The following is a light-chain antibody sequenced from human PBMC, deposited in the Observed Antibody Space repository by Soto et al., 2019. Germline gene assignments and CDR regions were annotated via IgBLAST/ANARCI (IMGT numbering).Light chain of an antibody. CDR3: QQYNNWPYT. V-gene: IGKV3D-15*01. CDR2: GGS. J-gene: IGKJ2*01. Sequence: EIVMTQSPATLSVSPGERATLSCRASQSVSSKLAWYQQKPGQAPKFFIYGGSTRATGIPARFSGSGSGTEFTLTISSLQSEDFAVYYCQQYNNWPYTFGQGTKLEIK. CDR1: QSVSSK.